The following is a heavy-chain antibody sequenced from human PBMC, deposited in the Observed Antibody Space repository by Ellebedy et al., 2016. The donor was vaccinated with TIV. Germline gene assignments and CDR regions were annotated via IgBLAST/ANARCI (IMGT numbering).Heavy chain of an antibody. CDR1: GGTFSNYV. V-gene: IGHV1-69*04. D-gene: IGHD6-19*01. CDR2: IIPILGIA. J-gene: IGHJ4*02. Sequence: AASVKVSRKASGGTFSNYVISWVRQAPGQGLEWMGRIIPILGIANYAQKFQGRVTITADKSTSTAYMELSSLRTEDTAVFYCARTVSYSSGWYGYWGQGTLVTVSS. CDR3: ARTVSYSSGWYGY.